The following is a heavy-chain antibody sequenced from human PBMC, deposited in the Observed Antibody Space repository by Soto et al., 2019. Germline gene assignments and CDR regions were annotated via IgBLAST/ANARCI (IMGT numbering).Heavy chain of an antibody. D-gene: IGHD6-19*01. CDR3: AKGPKCHYSSGWYWDRCSRFDP. J-gene: IGHJ5*02. Sequence: PWGSLRLSCAASGFTFSSYGMHCVRQAAGKGLEWVAVISYDGSNKYYADSVKGRFTISRDNSKNTLYLQMNSLRAEDTAVYYCAKGPKCHYSSGWYWDRCSRFDPWGQGTLVTVSS. CDR2: ISYDGSNK. CDR1: GFTFSSYG. V-gene: IGHV3-30*18.